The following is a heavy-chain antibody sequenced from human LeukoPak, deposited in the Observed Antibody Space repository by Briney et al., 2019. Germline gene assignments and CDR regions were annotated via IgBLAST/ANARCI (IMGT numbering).Heavy chain of an antibody. CDR2: IYYSGST. Sequence: SETLSLTCTVSGGSISSSSYYWGWIRQPPGKGLEWIGSIYYSGSTNYNPSLKSRVTISVDTSKNQFSLKLSSVTAADTAVYYCARGVEDNWFDPWGQGTLVTVSS. V-gene: IGHV4-39*07. CDR1: GGSISSSSYY. D-gene: IGHD3-3*01. CDR3: ARGVEDNWFDP. J-gene: IGHJ5*02.